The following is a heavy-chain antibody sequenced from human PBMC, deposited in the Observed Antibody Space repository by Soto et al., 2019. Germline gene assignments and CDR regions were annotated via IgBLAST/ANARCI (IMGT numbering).Heavy chain of an antibody. J-gene: IGHJ4*02. Sequence: GGSLRPSCEGPGFTFSDYGFHWVRQAPGKGLEWVAMISYDGSDRYYRDSVQGRFTISRDDSKNTVFLQMNSLRTEDTAMYYCERSTYCNGGSCYPQYWGPGTLVTVSS. CDR3: ERSTYCNGGSCYPQY. V-gene: IGHV3-30*03. CDR1: GFTFSDYG. D-gene: IGHD2-15*01. CDR2: ISYDGSDR.